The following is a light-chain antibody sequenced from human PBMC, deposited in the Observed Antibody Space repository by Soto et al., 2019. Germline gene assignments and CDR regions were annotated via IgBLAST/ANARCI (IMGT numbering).Light chain of an antibody. CDR3: SSYAGSSNV. Sequence: QSVLTQPPSASGSPGQSVAISCTVTSSDVGGYNYVPWYQQYSGKAPKLMIYEVNKRPSGVPDRFSGSKSGNTASLTVSGLQAEDEADYYCSSYAGSSNVFGTGTKVTVL. V-gene: IGLV2-8*01. CDR2: EVN. CDR1: SSDVGGYNY. J-gene: IGLJ1*01.